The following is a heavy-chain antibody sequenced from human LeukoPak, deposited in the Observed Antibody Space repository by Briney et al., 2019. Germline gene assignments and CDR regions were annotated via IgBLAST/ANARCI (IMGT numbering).Heavy chain of an antibody. V-gene: IGHV3-21*01. CDR2: ISSSSSYM. D-gene: IGHD2-2*01. CDR1: GFTFSSYS. J-gene: IGHJ3*02. CDR3: ARAREWCSSTSCYDDAFDI. Sequence: PGGSLRLSCAASGFTFSSYSMNWVRQAPGKGLEWVSSISSSSSYMYYADSVKGRFTISRDNAKNSLYLQMNSLRAEDTAVYDCARAREWCSSTSCYDDAFDIWGQGTMVTVSS.